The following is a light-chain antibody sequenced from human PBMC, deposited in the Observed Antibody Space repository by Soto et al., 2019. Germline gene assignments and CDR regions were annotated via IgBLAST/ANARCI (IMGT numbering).Light chain of an antibody. CDR1: QSISSY. Sequence: DIQMTQSPSSLSASVGDRVTITCRASQSISSYLNWYQQKPGKAPKLLIYAASSLQSGVPSRFSGSGSGTDFTLTISSLQPEDFATYYCQQSYSTLWTFGRGTQVEIK. V-gene: IGKV1-39*01. CDR2: AAS. J-gene: IGKJ1*01. CDR3: QQSYSTLWT.